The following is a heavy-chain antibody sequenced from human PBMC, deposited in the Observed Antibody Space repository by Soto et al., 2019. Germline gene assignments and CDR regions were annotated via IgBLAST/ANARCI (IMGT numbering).Heavy chain of an antibody. CDR2: ISYDGSNK. Sequence: GGSLRLSCAASGFTFSSYAMHWVRQAPGKGLEWVAVISYDGSNKYYADSVKGRFTISRDNSKNTLYLQMNSLRAEDTAVYYCAKGPYDFWSGSYDYWGQGTLVTVSS. CDR1: GFTFSSYA. V-gene: IGHV3-30*04. D-gene: IGHD3-3*01. J-gene: IGHJ4*02. CDR3: AKGPYDFWSGSYDY.